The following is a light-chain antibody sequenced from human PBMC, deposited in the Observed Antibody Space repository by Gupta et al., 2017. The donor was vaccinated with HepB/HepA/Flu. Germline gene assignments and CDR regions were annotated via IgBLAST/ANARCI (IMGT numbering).Light chain of an antibody. CDR2: GAS. CDR3: QQYCNMPTT. J-gene: IGKJ3*01. Sequence: EIVLTQSPGTLSLSPGERATLSCRASQSVSSNYLAWYQHKAGQAPRLLIYGASTRATGIPDRFSGSGSGTDFTLTISRLEPEDFAAYYCQQYCNMPTTFGHGTKVDIE. V-gene: IGKV3-20*01. CDR1: QSVSSNY.